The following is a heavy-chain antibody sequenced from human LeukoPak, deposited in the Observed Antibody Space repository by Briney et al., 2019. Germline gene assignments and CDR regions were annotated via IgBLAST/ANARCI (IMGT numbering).Heavy chain of an antibody. Sequence: GGSLRLSCAASGFTFSSYSMNWVRQAPGKGLEWVSSISSSSSYIYYADSVKGRFTISRDNSKNTLYLQMNSLRAEHTAVYYCAKTPGHSSTWQFDFWGQGTLVTVSS. V-gene: IGHV3-21*04. CDR1: GFTFSSYS. CDR2: ISSSSSYI. CDR3: AKTPGHSSTWQFDF. J-gene: IGHJ4*02. D-gene: IGHD6-13*01.